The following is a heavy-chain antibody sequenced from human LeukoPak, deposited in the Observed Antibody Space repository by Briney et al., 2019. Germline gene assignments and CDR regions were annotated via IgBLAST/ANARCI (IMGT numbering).Heavy chain of an antibody. CDR3: ARDGLGSAFDY. CDR1: GFSFRSYS. D-gene: IGHD3/OR15-3a*01. V-gene: IGHV3-48*04. J-gene: IGHJ4*02. Sequence: PGGSLRLSCVASGFSFRSYSMNWVRQAPGKGLEWVSYISSSSGNIIYYADSVKGRFTISRDNAKNSLYLQMNSLRAEDTAVYYCARDGLGSAFDYWGQGTLVTVSS. CDR2: ISSSSGNII.